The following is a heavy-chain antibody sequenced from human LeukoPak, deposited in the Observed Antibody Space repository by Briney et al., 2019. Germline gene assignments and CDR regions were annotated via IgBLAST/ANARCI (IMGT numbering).Heavy chain of an antibody. J-gene: IGHJ6*03. CDR3: AKDKELYNTIIPYYYFMDV. V-gene: IGHV3-23*01. Sequence: QTGGSLRLSCAASGFTFSRSAMTWVRQGPGTGLEFVASIIYSGGATYYADSVKGRFTISRDNSKNTLYLQMNSLRAEDTALYYCAKDKELYNTIIPYYYFMDVWGKGTTVTVSS. D-gene: IGHD1-1*01. CDR2: IIYSGGAT. CDR1: GFTFSRSA.